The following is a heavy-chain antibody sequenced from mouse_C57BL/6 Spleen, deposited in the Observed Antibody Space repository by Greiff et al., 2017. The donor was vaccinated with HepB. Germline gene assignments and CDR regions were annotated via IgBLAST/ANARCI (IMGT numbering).Heavy chain of an antibody. V-gene: IGHV15-2*01. CDR3: ARRRDGYYVGYFDV. CDR1: DSEVFPIAY. Sequence: QVQLQQSGSELRSPGSSVKLSCKDFDSEVFPIAYMSWVRQKPGHGFEWIGGILPSIGRTIYGEKFEDKATLDADTLSNTAYLELNSLTSEDSAIYYCARRRDGYYVGYFDVWGTGTTVTVSS. CDR2: ILPSIGRT. J-gene: IGHJ1*03. D-gene: IGHD2-3*01.